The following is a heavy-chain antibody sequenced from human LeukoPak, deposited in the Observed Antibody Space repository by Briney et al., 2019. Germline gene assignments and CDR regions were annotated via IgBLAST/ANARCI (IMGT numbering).Heavy chain of an antibody. V-gene: IGHV4-39*01. Sequence: SETLSLTCTVSGGSISSSSYYWGWIRQPPGKGLEWIGSIYYSGSTYYNPSHKSRVTISVDTSKNQFSLKLSSVTAADTAVYYCARVGQFNPSPRLDYWGQGTLVTVSS. D-gene: IGHD1-26*01. CDR3: ARVGQFNPSPRLDY. CDR2: IYYSGST. J-gene: IGHJ4*02. CDR1: GGSISSSSYY.